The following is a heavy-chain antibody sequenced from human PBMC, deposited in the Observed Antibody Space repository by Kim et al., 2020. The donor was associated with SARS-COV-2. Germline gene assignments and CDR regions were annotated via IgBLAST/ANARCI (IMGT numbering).Heavy chain of an antibody. V-gene: IGHV3-33*05. CDR2: ISYDGSNK. Sequence: GGSLRLSCAASGFTFSSYGMHWVRQAPGKGLEWVAVISYDGSNKYYADSVKGRFTISRDNSKNTLYLQMNSLRAEDTAVYYCARDGIYGMDVWGQGTTVTVSS. CDR1: GFTFSSYG. J-gene: IGHJ6*02. CDR3: ARDGIYGMDV.